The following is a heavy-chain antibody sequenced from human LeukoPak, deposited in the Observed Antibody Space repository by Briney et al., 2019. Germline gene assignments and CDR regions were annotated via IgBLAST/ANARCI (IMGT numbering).Heavy chain of an antibody. CDR2: IYYSGST. D-gene: IGHD3-10*01. CDR1: GFTFSSYG. V-gene: IGHV4-59*05. Sequence: GSLRLSCAASGFTFSSYGMHWVRQAPGKGLEWIGTIYYSGSTYYNPSLKSRVIISVDTSKNQFSLKLRSVTAADTAVYYCATLLWFGELSFSWFDPWGQGTLVTVSS. CDR3: ATLLWFGELSFSWFDP. J-gene: IGHJ5*02.